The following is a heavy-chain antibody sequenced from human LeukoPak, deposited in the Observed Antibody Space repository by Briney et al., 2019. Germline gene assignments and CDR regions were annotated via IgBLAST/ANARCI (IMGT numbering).Heavy chain of an antibody. Sequence: PGGSLRLSCAASGFTVSSNYMSWVRQAPGKGLEWVSVIYSGGSTYYADSVKGRFTISGDKAKNSLYLQMNSLRVEDTAVYYCARDYKYAFDNWGQGTLVTVSS. CDR2: IYSGGST. J-gene: IGHJ4*02. V-gene: IGHV3-53*01. CDR1: GFTVSSNY. CDR3: ARDYKYAFDN. D-gene: IGHD5-24*01.